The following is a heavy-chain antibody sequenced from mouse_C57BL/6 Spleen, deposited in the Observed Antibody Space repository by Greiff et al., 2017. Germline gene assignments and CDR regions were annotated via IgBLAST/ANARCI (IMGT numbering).Heavy chain of an antibody. CDR1: GFTFTDYY. CDR2: IRNKANGYTT. D-gene: IGHD1-1*01. J-gene: IGHJ2*01. Sequence: EVQLVESGGGLVQPGGSLSLSCAASGFTFTDYYMSWVRQPPGKALEWLGFIRNKANGYTTEYSASVKGRFTISRDNSQSILYLQMNALRAEDSATYYCARFTTLVRNYFDYWGQGTTLTVSS. V-gene: IGHV7-3*01. CDR3: ARFTTLVRNYFDY.